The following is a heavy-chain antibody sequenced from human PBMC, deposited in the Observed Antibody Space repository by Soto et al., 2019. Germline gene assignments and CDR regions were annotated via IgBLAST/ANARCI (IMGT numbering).Heavy chain of an antibody. CDR1: VFTFSSYY. D-gene: IGHD2-2*01. Sequence: GGSRTLSCAASVFTFSSYYMSWVRQAPGKGLEWVSAISGSGGSTYYADSVKGRLTISRDNSKNTLYLQMNSLRAEDTAVYYCAKDLRVPAAPFDPWGQGTLVTVSS. CDR2: ISGSGGST. CDR3: AKDLRVPAAPFDP. V-gene: IGHV3-23*01. J-gene: IGHJ5*02.